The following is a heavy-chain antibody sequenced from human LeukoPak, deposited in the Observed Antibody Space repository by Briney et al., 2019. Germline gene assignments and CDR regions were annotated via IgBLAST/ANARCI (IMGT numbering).Heavy chain of an antibody. J-gene: IGHJ4*02. V-gene: IGHV4-4*07. CDR3: ARGISAAGTRMSLYGVIHFDY. CDR2: IHSSGSM. CDR1: GGSISSYY. Sequence: PSETLSLTCTVSGGSISSYYWTWIRQPAGKGLEWIGRIHSSGSMNHNPSLKSRVTISVDTSKNQFSLKLSSVTAADTAVYYCARGISAAGTRMSLYGVIHFDYWGQGTLVTVSS. D-gene: IGHD6-13*01.